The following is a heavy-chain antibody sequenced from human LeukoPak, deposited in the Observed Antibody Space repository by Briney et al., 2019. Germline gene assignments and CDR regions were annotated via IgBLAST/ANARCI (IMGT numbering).Heavy chain of an antibody. CDR1: GGSISSNY. CDR3: AREVITFGGTRYYFDY. D-gene: IGHD3-16*01. V-gene: IGHV4-59*01. CDR2: IYYSGST. J-gene: IGHJ4*02. Sequence: ASATLSLTCTVSGGSISSNYWSWTRQPPGKGLEWIGYIYYSGSTNYNPSLKSRVTISVDTSKNQFSLKLSSVTAADTAVYYCAREVITFGGTRYYFDYWGQGTLVTVSS.